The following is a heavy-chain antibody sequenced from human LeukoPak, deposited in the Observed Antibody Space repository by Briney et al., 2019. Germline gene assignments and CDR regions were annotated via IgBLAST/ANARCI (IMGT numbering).Heavy chain of an antibody. Sequence: RPGGSLRLSCAASGFTFSSYWMSWVRQAPGKGLEWVANIKQDGSEKYYVDSVKGRFTISRDNAKNSLYLQMNSLRAEDTAVYYCARGSGYYYYYYYMDVWGKGTTVTISS. CDR3: ARGSGYYYYYYYMDV. CDR1: GFTFSSYW. V-gene: IGHV3-7*01. D-gene: IGHD3-3*01. J-gene: IGHJ6*03. CDR2: IKQDGSEK.